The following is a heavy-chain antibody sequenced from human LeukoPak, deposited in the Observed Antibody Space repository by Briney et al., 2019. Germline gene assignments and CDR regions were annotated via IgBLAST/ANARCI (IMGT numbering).Heavy chain of an antibody. D-gene: IGHD3-10*01. J-gene: IGHJ4*02. V-gene: IGHV3-30*03. CDR3: AREGYYGSGSPPSLYFDY. Sequence: GGSLRLSCAASGLTFSSHWMHWVRQAPGKGLEWVAVTSSDLNVKLYADSVKGRFTISRDNSRSTLYLQMNSLRPEDTAIYYCAREGYYGSGSPPSLYFDYWGQGTLVTVSS. CDR1: GLTFSSHW. CDR2: TSSDLNVK.